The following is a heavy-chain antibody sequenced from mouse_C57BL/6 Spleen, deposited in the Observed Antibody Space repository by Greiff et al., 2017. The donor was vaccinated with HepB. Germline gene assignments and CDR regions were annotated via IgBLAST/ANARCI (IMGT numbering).Heavy chain of an antibody. V-gene: IGHV1-22*01. CDR2: INPNNGGT. CDR1: GYTFTDYN. D-gene: IGHD1-1*01. J-gene: IGHJ2*01. CDR3: ARPAYYYSSSWRYLDY. Sequence: EVQLQQSGPELVKPGASVKMSCKASGYTFTDYNMHWVKQSHGKSLEWIGYINPNNGGTSYNQKFKGKATLTVNKSSSTAYMELRSLTSEDSEVYYVARPAYYYSSSWRYLDYWGQGTTLTVSS.